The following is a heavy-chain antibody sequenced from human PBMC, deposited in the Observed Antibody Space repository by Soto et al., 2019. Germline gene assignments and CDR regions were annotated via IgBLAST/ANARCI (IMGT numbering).Heavy chain of an antibody. V-gene: IGHV3-74*01. CDR1: GFTFNKSW. CDR2: IISDGTNT. D-gene: IGHD3-10*01. J-gene: IGHJ3*02. Sequence: EVQLVESGGGLVQPGGSLRLSCAASGFTFNKSWMHWVRQAPGKGLVWVSGIISDGTNTAYADSVKGRFTISRDNAKNTLYLQMNSLRAEDTAVYYCARDGPYYYGSGSSLGSAFDIWGQGTMVTVSP. CDR3: ARDGPYYYGSGSSLGSAFDI.